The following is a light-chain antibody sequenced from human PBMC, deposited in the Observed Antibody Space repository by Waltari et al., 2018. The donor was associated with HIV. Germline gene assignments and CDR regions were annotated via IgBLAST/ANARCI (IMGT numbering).Light chain of an antibody. Sequence: DIQMTQSPSSLSASVGDRVPIYCRASQNIRNYVNWFQQRPGKAPTLLIHGASSLQSGVPSRFSGSGSGTDFTLIISGLQPEDNATYYCQQSLSVPYVSFGGGTKVEIK. CDR1: QNIRNY. V-gene: IGKV1-39*01. CDR2: GAS. CDR3: QQSLSVPYVS. J-gene: IGKJ4*01.